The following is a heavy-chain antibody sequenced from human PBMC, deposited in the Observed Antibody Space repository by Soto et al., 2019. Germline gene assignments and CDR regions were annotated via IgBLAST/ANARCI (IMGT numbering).Heavy chain of an antibody. V-gene: IGHV1-18*01. CDR3: ARDSRGYYYEYYGMDV. D-gene: IGHD3-22*01. J-gene: IGHJ6*04. Sequence: ASVKVSCKASGYTFTSYGISWVRQAPGQGLEWMGWISAYNGNTNYAQKLQGRVTMTTDTSTSTAYMELRSLRSDDTAVYYCARDSRGYYYEYYGMDVWGKGTTVTVSS. CDR1: GYTFTSYG. CDR2: ISAYNGNT.